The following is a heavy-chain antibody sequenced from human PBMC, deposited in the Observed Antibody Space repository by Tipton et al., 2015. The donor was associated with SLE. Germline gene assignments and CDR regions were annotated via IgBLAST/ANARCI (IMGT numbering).Heavy chain of an antibody. D-gene: IGHD6-25*01. CDR1: GFTFSSYG. CDR3: AKGTAAARPGWSFDL. Sequence: SLRLSCAASGFTFSSYGMHWVRQAPGKGLEWVAVIWYDGSNKYYADSVKGRFTISRDNSKNTLYLQMNSLRAEDTAVYYCAKGTAAARPGWSFDLCGRGTLVTVSS. J-gene: IGHJ2*01. V-gene: IGHV3-33*06. CDR2: IWYDGSNK.